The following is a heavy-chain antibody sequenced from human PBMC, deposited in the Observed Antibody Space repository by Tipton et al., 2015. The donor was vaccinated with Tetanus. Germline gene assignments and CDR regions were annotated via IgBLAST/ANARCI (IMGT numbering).Heavy chain of an antibody. V-gene: IGHV3-23*01. J-gene: IGHJ4*02. Sequence: SLRLSCAASGFTFSSYAMSWVRQAPGKGLEWVSAISGSGGSTYYADCVKGRFTISRDNSKNTLYLQMNSLRAEDTAVYYCAKDELRFLEWLWFYFDYWGQGTLVTVSS. CDR3: AKDELRFLEWLWFYFDY. CDR2: ISGSGGST. CDR1: GFTFSSYA. D-gene: IGHD3-3*01.